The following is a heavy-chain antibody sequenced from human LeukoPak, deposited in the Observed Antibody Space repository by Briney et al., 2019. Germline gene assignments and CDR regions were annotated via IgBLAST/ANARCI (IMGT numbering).Heavy chain of an antibody. CDR3: ARGLVVATSGGSWFDP. V-gene: IGHV1-2*02. Sequence: ASVKVSCKASGYTFTGCYIHWVRQAPGQGLEWMGWINPNSGRTNYAQMFQGRATVTRDTSISTAYMELSRLTSDDTAVYYCARGLVVATSGGSWFDPWGQGTLVTVSS. J-gene: IGHJ5*02. CDR1: GYTFTGCY. D-gene: IGHD5-12*01. CDR2: INPNSGRT.